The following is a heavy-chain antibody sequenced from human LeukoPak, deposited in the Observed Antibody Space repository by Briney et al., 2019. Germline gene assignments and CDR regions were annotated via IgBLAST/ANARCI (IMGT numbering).Heavy chain of an antibody. CDR1: GFTVSSNY. CDR3: ARDAARTPYSSSWPYGMDV. D-gene: IGHD6-13*01. CDR2: IYSGGST. V-gene: IGHV3-66*01. Sequence: GGSLRLSCAASGFTVSSNYMSRVRQAPGKGLEWVSVIYSGGSTYYADSVKGRFTISRDNSKNTLYLQMNSLRAEDTAVYYCARDAARTPYSSSWPYGMDVWGQGTTVTVSS. J-gene: IGHJ6*02.